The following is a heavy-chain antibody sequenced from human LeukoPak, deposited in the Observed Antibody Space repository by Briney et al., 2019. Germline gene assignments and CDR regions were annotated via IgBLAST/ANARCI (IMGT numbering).Heavy chain of an antibody. CDR3: ASIAVVVAATHYFDY. CDR2: INHSGST. V-gene: IGHV4-34*01. Sequence: PSETLSLTCAVYGGSFSGYYWSGIRQPPGKGLEWIGEINHSGSTNYNPSLKSRVTISVDTSKNQFSLKLSSVTAADTAVYYSASIAVVVAATHYFDYWGQGTLVTVSS. D-gene: IGHD2-15*01. J-gene: IGHJ4*02. CDR1: GGSFSGYY.